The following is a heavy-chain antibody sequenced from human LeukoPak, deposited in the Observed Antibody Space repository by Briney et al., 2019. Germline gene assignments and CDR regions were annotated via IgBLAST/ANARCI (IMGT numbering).Heavy chain of an antibody. CDR2: INPNSGGT. Sequence: ASVKVSCKASGYTFTGYYMHWVRQSPRQGLECMGWINPNSGGTDYAQRFQGRVTMTRDTSVSTAYMELNRLRSHDTGVYYCARDTTMITYWFDPWGQGTLVTVSS. V-gene: IGHV1-2*02. D-gene: IGHD5-18*01. J-gene: IGHJ5*02. CDR1: GYTFTGYY. CDR3: ARDTTMITYWFDP.